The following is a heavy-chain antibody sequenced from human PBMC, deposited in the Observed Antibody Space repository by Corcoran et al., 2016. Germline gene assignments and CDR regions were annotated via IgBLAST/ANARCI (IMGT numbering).Heavy chain of an antibody. Sequence: QVQLQESGPGLVKPSETLSLTCTVSRGSVTSGNYYWSWIRQPPGKGLEWIGYIYYSGNSNYNPSLKSRVTMSVDTSKNHFPLNLSSVTAADTAVYYCAREGSGGSRRGYFDYWGLGTLVTVSS. CDR2: IYYSGNS. CDR3: AREGSGGSRRGYFDY. V-gene: IGHV4-61*03. D-gene: IGHD2-15*01. CDR1: RGSVTSGNYY. J-gene: IGHJ4*02.